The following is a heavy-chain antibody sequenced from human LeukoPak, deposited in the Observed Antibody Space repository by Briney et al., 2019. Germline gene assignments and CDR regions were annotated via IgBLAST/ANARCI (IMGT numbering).Heavy chain of an antibody. Sequence: SETLSLTCVVSGGSISSHYWSWIRQPPGKGQEWIGYIYFSGYTNHNPSLKSRVTISVDTSNNQFSLRLSSVTAADTAVYYCARSERRAQKDTYYNHYYYMDVWGKGTTVTVSS. J-gene: IGHJ6*03. V-gene: IGHV4-59*11. CDR3: ARSERRAQKDTYYNHYYYMDV. CDR1: GGSISSHY. CDR2: IYFSGYT. D-gene: IGHD6-25*01.